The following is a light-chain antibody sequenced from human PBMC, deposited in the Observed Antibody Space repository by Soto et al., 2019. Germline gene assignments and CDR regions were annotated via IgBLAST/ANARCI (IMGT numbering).Light chain of an antibody. V-gene: IGLV2-14*01. J-gene: IGLJ1*01. CDR1: ISDIGGHNF. CDR3: SLYTASTTYV. Sequence: QSVLTQPASVSGSPGQSITISCTGTISDIGGHNFVSWYQQYPGKAPKLIMYEVSARPSGVSDRLSGSRSGNTASLTISGLQAEDEADYYCSLYTASTTYVFGTGTKVTVL. CDR2: EVS.